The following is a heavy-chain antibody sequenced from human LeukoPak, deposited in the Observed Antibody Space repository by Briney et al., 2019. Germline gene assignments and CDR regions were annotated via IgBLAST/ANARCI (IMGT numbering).Heavy chain of an antibody. D-gene: IGHD3-10*01. J-gene: IGHJ4*02. Sequence: GASVKVSCKASGYRFTGYYVHWVRQAPGQGREWMGWINPDSGGTNFAQRFQSRATLTRDTSISPAYMELSRLTFDDTAVYYCARDAISRGIIDYWGQGTLVTVSS. V-gene: IGHV1-2*02. CDR1: GYRFTGYY. CDR3: ARDAISRGIIDY. CDR2: INPDSGGT.